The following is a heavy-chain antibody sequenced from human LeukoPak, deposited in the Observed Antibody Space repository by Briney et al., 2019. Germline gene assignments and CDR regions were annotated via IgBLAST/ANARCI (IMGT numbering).Heavy chain of an antibody. CDR1: GFTFDDYA. J-gene: IGHJ5*02. CDR2: ISWNSGSI. D-gene: IGHD6-13*01. Sequence: PGRSLRLSCAASGFTFDDYAMHWVRQGPGKGLEWVSGISWNSGSIGYADSVKGRFTISRDNAKNSLYLQMNSLRAEDTALYYCATNIAAAGTDPFDPWGQGTLVTVSS. CDR3: ATNIAAAGTDPFDP. V-gene: IGHV3-9*01.